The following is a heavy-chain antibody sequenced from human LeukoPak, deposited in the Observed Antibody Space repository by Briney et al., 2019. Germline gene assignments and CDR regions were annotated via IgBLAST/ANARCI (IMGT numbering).Heavy chain of an antibody. CDR3: ARDLRVSDGAYYYYGMDV. CDR2: IIPILGIA. CDR1: GGTFSSYA. J-gene: IGHJ6*02. Sequence: GASVKVSRKASGGTFSSYAISWVRQAPGQGLEWMGRIIPILGIANYAQKFQGRVTITADKSTSTAYMELSSLRSEDTAVYYCARDLRVSDGAYYYYGMDVWGQGTTVTVSS. V-gene: IGHV1-69*04. D-gene: IGHD2-8*01.